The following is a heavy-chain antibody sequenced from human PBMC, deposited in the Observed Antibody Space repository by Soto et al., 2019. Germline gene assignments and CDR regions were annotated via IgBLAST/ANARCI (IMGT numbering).Heavy chain of an antibody. J-gene: IGHJ4*02. CDR2: INNDGSAT. Sequence: GGSLRLSCAASGFTFSGYWMHWVRQTPGKGLMWVSRINNDGSATADADSVRGRFTISRDNAKNTLYLQLDSLRAEDTAVYFCARDLAPGYFDYWGQGTPVTVSS. CDR3: ARDLAPGYFDY. D-gene: IGHD3-16*01. V-gene: IGHV3-74*01. CDR1: GFTFSGYW.